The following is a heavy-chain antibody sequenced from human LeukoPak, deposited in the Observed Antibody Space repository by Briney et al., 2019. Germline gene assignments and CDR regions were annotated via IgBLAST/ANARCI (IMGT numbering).Heavy chain of an antibody. CDR2: IRAYHRNT. D-gene: IGHD3-22*01. CDR1: GYTFSSCG. Sequence: ASVKLSCKASGYTFSSCGICWGRNAPGQGLEWMGLIRAYHRNTNYAQKLQGRVTMTTDTSTRTAYMELRSLRSDDTAVYYCARSRYLETYYYDSSGYAPFVYWGQGALVTVSS. J-gene: IGHJ4*02. V-gene: IGHV1-18*01. CDR3: ARSRYLETYYYDSSGYAPFVY.